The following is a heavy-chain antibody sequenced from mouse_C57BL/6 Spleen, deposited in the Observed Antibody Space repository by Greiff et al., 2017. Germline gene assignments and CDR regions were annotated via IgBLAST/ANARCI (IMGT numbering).Heavy chain of an antibody. CDR2: IRNKANGYTT. CDR3: ARLPYYGNDYARDY. CDR1: GFTFTDYY. J-gene: IGHJ4*01. V-gene: IGHV7-3*01. D-gene: IGHD2-10*01. Sequence: EVNVVESGGGLVQPGGSLSLSCAASGFTFTDYYMSWVRQPPGKALEWLGFIRNKANGYTTEYSASVKGRFTISRDNSQSILYLQMNALRAEDSATYYCARLPYYGNDYARDYWGQGTSVTVSS.